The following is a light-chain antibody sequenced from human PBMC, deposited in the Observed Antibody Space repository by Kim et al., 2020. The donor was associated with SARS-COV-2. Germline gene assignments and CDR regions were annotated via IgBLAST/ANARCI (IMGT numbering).Light chain of an antibody. CDR1: QSVSSGY. CDR2: GAS. V-gene: IGKV3-20*01. Sequence: EIVLTQSPGTLSLSPGERATLSCRASQSVSSGYLAWYQQKPGQAPRLLLYGASSRATGIPDRFSGSGSGTEFTLTISRLEPEDFAVYWCQQYGTSPYTFGQGTKLEI. J-gene: IGKJ2*01. CDR3: QQYGTSPYT.